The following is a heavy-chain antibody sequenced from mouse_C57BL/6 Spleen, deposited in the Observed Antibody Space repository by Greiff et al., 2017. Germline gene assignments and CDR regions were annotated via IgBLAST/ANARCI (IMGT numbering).Heavy chain of an antibody. CDR2: IYPGSGST. CDR3: ARCGNYFDY. D-gene: IGHD1-1*02. V-gene: IGHV1-55*01. J-gene: IGHJ2*01. CDR1: GYTFTSYW. Sequence: QVQLKQPGAELVKPGASVKMSCKASGYTFTSYWITWVKQRPGQGLEWIGDIYPGSGSTNYNEKFKGKATLTVDTSSSTAYMQLSSLTSEDSAVYYCARCGNYFDYWGQGTTLTVSS.